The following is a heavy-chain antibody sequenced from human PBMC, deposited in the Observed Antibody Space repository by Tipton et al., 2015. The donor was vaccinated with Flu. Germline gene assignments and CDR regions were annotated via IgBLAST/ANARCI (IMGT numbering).Heavy chain of an antibody. J-gene: IGHJ4*02. CDR2: IYYSGST. D-gene: IGHD3-22*01. Sequence: TLSLTCTVSGGSISSYYWGWFRQPPGEGLEWIGSIYYSGSTYYNPSLESRVTISLDTSKKQFSLKLSSVTAADTAVYYCARQHGGISSGYYYYFDYWGQGTLVTVSS. CDR3: ARQHGGISSGYYYYFDY. V-gene: IGHV4-39*07. CDR1: GGSISSYY.